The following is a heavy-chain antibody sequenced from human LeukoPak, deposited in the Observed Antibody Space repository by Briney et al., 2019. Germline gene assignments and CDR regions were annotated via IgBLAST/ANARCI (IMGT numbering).Heavy chain of an antibody. J-gene: IGHJ4*02. CDR2: ISSNGGNT. D-gene: IGHD6-19*01. Sequence: GGSLRLSCSASGFTFSSYSMHWVRHAPGKGLDYVSTISSNGGNTYYADSVKARFTISRDNSKNTLCLQMSSLRAEDTAVYYCVKGSIYSSGCLDFWGQGTLVTVSS. CDR3: VKGSIYSSGCLDF. V-gene: IGHV3-64D*06. CDR1: GFTFSSYS.